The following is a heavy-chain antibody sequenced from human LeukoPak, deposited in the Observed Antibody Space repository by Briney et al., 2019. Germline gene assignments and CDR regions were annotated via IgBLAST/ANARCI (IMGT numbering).Heavy chain of an antibody. J-gene: IGHJ4*02. CDR1: GFTFSSYA. CDR2: IISSGGST. CDR3: ASHDNSGHYLYRYFTY. Sequence: TGGSLRLSCAASGFTFSSYAMSWVRQAPGKGLEWVSAIISSGGSTNYADSVKGRFTISRDNSKNTLFLQMNSLRAEDTAVYYCASHDNSGHYLYRYFTYWGQGNLVTVSS. D-gene: IGHD3-22*01. V-gene: IGHV3-23*01.